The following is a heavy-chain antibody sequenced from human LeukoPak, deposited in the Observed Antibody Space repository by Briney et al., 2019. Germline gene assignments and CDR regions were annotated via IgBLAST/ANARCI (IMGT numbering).Heavy chain of an antibody. D-gene: IGHD3-22*01. CDR1: GGSISTSSYY. Sequence: SETQSLTCTVSGGSISTSSYYWGWIRQPPGNGLEWIGTIYYSGSTYYNPSLKSRVTISVDTSKNQFSLKLSSVTAADTAVYYCAIMIVVVIPDYWGQGTLVTVSS. J-gene: IGHJ4*02. CDR2: IYYSGST. V-gene: IGHV4-39*01. CDR3: AIMIVVVIPDY.